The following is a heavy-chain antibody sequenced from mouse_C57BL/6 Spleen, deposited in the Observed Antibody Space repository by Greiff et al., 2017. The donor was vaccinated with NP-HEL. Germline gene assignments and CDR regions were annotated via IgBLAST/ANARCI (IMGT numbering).Heavy chain of an antibody. J-gene: IGHJ2*01. D-gene: IGHD2-5*01. CDR3: ARANSNPYYFDY. CDR1: GYTFTSYW. CDR2: IDPSDSYT. V-gene: IGHV1-50*01. Sequence: VQLQQPGAELVKPGASVKLSCKASGYTFTSYWMQWVKQRPGQGLEWIGEIDPSDSYTNYNQKFKGKATLTVYTSSSTAYMQLSSLTSEDSAVYYCARANSNPYYFDYWGQGTTLTVSS.